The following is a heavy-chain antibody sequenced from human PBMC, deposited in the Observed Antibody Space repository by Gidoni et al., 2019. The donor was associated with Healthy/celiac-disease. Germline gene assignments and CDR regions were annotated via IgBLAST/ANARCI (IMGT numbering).Heavy chain of an antibody. J-gene: IGHJ6*03. Sequence: QVQLVQSGAEVKKPGASVKVSGKASGYTFTSYGISRVRQAPGQGLEWIGWISAYNVNTNYAQKLQGRVTMTTDTSTSTAYMELRSLRSDDTAVYYCARGGIRCSSTSCYRYYYYYMDVWGKGTTVTVSS. CDR2: ISAYNVNT. CDR1: GYTFTSYG. CDR3: ARGGIRCSSTSCYRYYYYYMDV. D-gene: IGHD2-2*01. V-gene: IGHV1-18*04.